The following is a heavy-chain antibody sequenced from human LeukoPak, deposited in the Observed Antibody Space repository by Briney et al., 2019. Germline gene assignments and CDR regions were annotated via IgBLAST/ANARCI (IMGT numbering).Heavy chain of an antibody. D-gene: IGHD1-7*01. V-gene: IGHV3-30-3*01. Sequence: GGSLRLSCAASGFTITSFALHWVRQAPGKGLEWLAVISYDGNNKFYADSVKGRFTISRDISRNTLYPQMNSLRPEDTATYFCAKKFKGELSPLGDDWGQGTLVTVSS. CDR1: GFTITSFA. CDR2: ISYDGNNK. J-gene: IGHJ4*02. CDR3: AKKFKGELSPLGDD.